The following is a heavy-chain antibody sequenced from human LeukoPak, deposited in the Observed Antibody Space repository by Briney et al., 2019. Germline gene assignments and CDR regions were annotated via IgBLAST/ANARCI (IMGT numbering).Heavy chain of an antibody. CDR2: IYTSGST. CDR1: GGSINSGSYY. CDR3: AREGRGYSYGYWGAFDI. V-gene: IGHV4-61*02. Sequence: PSETLSLTCTVSGGSINSGSYYWSWIRQPAGKGLEWIGRIYTSGSTNYNPSLKSRVTISVDTSKNQFSLKLSSVTAADTAVYYCAREGRGYSYGYWGAFDIWGQGTMVTVSS. D-gene: IGHD5-18*01. J-gene: IGHJ3*02.